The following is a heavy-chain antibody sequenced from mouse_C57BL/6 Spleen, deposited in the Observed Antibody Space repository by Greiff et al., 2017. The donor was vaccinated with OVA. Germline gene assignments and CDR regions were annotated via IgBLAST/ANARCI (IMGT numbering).Heavy chain of an antibody. CDR3: ARSYSKEAMDY. CDR2: IRNKANGYTT. J-gene: IGHJ4*01. D-gene: IGHD2-5*01. V-gene: IGHV7-3*01. CDR1: GFTFTDYY. Sequence: EVKLMESGGGLVQPGGSLSLSCAASGFTFTDYYMSWVRQPPGKALEWLGFIRNKANGYTTEYSASVKGRFTISRDNSQSILYLQMNALRAEDSATYYCARSYSKEAMDYWGQGTSVTVSS.